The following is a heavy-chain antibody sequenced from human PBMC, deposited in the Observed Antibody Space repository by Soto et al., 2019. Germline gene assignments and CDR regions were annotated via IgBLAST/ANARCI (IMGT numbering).Heavy chain of an antibody. V-gene: IGHV4-30-2*01. CDR2: IYHSGST. Sequence: SETLSLTCSVSGGSIRSSSYYWGWIRQPPGKGLEWIGYIYHSGSTYYNPSLKSRVTISVDRSKNQFSLKLSSVTAADTAVYYCARLRYVPLAFDIWGQGTMVTV. CDR1: GGSIRSSSYY. J-gene: IGHJ3*02. CDR3: ARLRYVPLAFDI. D-gene: IGHD3-16*01.